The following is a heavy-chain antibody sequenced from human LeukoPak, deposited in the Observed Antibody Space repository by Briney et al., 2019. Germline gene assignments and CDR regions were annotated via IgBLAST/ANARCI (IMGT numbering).Heavy chain of an antibody. Sequence: PGRSLRLSCAASGFTFSSYGMHWVRQAPGKGLEWVAVIWYDGSNKYYADSVKGRFTISRDNSKNTLYLQMNSLRAEDTAVYYCAKDRWSSGWPFDYWGQGTLVTVSS. CDR1: GFTFSSYG. J-gene: IGHJ4*02. V-gene: IGHV3-33*06. D-gene: IGHD6-19*01. CDR3: AKDRWSSGWPFDY. CDR2: IWYDGSNK.